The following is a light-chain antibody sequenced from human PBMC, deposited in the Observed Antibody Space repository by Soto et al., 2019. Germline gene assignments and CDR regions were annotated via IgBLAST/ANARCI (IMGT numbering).Light chain of an antibody. CDR1: QSVSSN. CDR3: QQYKNWPPAFT. CDR2: GAS. Sequence: EIVMMQSPATLSVSPGERVTLSCRASQSVSSNLAWYQQKPGQAPRLLIYGASTRATGIPARFSGSGSGTEFTLTISILHSEDSAVYFCQQYKNWPPAFTFGPGTKVDIK. V-gene: IGKV3-15*01. J-gene: IGKJ3*01.